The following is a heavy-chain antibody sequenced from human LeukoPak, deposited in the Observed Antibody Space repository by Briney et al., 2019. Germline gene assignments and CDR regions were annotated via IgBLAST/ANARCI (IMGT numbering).Heavy chain of an antibody. CDR1: GVTFSRHA. D-gene: IGHD1-26*01. Sequence: PGGSLRLSCVGSGVTFSRHAMSWVRQAPGKGLEWVSSIDHIDGSTFYADSVEGRFTISRDDSKNSLYLQMNSLRAGDTALYYRATDTWEPWGQGTLVTVSS. V-gene: IGHV3-23*01. J-gene: IGHJ5*02. CDR2: IDHIDGST. CDR3: ATDTWEP.